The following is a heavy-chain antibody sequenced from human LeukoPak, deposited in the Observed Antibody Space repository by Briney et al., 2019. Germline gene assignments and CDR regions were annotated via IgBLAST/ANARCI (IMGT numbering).Heavy chain of an antibody. Sequence: PSETLSLTCGVYGGSFSGYYWNWIRQSPGKGLEWIGEINHSGSANYNPSLRSRVTMSVDMSKNQFSLKMTSVTAADTAIYYCALWQWLVLWFDPWGQGTLVTVSS. CDR3: ALWQWLVLWFDP. V-gene: IGHV4-34*01. CDR1: GGSFSGYY. CDR2: INHSGSA. D-gene: IGHD6-19*01. J-gene: IGHJ5*02.